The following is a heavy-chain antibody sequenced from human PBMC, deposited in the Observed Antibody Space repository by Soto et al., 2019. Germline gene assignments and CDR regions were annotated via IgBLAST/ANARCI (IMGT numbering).Heavy chain of an antibody. CDR3: ARVTAIYYYYYGMDV. J-gene: IGHJ6*02. V-gene: IGHV4-39*07. CDR2: IYHSGST. CDR1: GGSISSSSYY. Sequence: SETLSLTCTVSGGSISSSSYYWGWIRQPPGKGLEWVGEIYHSGSTNYNPSLKSRVTISVDTSKNQFSLKLSSVTAADTAVYYCARVTAIYYYYYGMDVWGQGTTVTVSS.